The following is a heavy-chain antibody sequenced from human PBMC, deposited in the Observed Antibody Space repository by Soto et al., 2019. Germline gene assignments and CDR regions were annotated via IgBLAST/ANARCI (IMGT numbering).Heavy chain of an antibody. CDR1: GGSFSGYY. V-gene: IGHV4-34*01. J-gene: IGHJ4*02. CDR3: ASPPYYYGSGSYYTGASYDY. D-gene: IGHD3-10*01. Sequence: SETLSLTCAVYGGSFSGYYWSWIRQPPGKGLEWIGEINHSGSTNYNPSLKSRVTISVDTSKNQFSLKLSSVTAADTAVYYCASPPYYYGSGSYYTGASYDYWGQGTLVTVSS. CDR2: INHSGST.